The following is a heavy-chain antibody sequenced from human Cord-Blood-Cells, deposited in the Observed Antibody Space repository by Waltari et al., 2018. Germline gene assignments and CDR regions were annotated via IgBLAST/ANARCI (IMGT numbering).Heavy chain of an antibody. CDR2: INHRGST. J-gene: IGHJ5*02. Sequence: QVQLQQWGAGLLKPSETLSLTCAVYGGSFSGYYWSWIRQPPGKGLEWIGEINHRGSTNYNPSLKSRVTISVDTSKNQFSLKLSSVTAADTAVYYCARGGGTSEWYNWFDPWGQGTLVTVSS. D-gene: IGHD3-3*01. CDR1: GGSFSGYY. CDR3: ARGGGTSEWYNWFDP. V-gene: IGHV4-34*01.